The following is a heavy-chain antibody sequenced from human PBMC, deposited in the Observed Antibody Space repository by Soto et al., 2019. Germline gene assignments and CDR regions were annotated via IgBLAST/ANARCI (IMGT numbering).Heavy chain of an antibody. J-gene: IGHJ4*02. CDR3: ASGDWNKGFFDY. CDR1: GFSVSDHH. Sequence: EVQLVESGGGLVQPGESLRLSCVTSGFSVSDHHMSWVRQSPGKGLEWVSLIKRGGTTSFADSVRGRFTISKDISKNTLYLQLNSLTSDDTALYYCASGDWNKGFFDYRGRGTLVSVSS. CDR2: IKRGGTT. V-gene: IGHV3-66*01. D-gene: IGHD1-1*01.